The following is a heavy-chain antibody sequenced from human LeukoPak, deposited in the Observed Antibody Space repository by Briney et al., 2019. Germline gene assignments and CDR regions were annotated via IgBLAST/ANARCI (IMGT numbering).Heavy chain of an antibody. CDR3: AARSGYYPDAFDI. CDR1: GGTFSSYA. V-gene: IGHV1-69*05. CDR2: IIPIFGTA. Sequence: SGKLSCTAAGGTFSSYAISWMRQAPGQGLEWRGRIIPIFGTANYAQKFQGRVTITTDESTSTAYMELSSLRSEDTAVYYCAARSGYYPDAFDIWGQGTMVTVSS. J-gene: IGHJ3*02. D-gene: IGHD3-22*01.